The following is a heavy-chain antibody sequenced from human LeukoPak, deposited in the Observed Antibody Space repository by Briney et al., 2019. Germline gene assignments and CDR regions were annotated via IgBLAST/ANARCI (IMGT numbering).Heavy chain of an antibody. CDR3: ASGVGAFSVGYYFDY. CDR1: GFTFVDYG. D-gene: IGHD1-26*01. CDR2: INWNGGSK. V-gene: IGHV3-20*04. Sequence: GGSLRLSCVVSGFTFVDYGMNWVRQAPGKGLEWVSAINWNGGSKSYADSVKGRFNISRDNAKNSLYLQMNSLRVDDTAFYYCASGVGAFSVGYYFDYWGQGTLLTVSS. J-gene: IGHJ4*02.